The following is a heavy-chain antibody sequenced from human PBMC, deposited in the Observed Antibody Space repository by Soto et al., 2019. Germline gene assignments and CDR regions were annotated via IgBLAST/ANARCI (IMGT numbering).Heavy chain of an antibody. CDR2: IYSSGST. V-gene: IGHV3-53*01. Sequence: GSLRLSCAASGFTVSNNYMSWVRQAPGKGLEWVSIIYSSGSTYYADSVKGRFTISRDNSKNTLYLQMNSLRAEDTAVYYCAPFWIVVVTAVQHWGQGTLVTVSS. J-gene: IGHJ1*01. CDR3: APFWIVVVTAVQH. CDR1: GFTVSNNY. D-gene: IGHD2-21*02.